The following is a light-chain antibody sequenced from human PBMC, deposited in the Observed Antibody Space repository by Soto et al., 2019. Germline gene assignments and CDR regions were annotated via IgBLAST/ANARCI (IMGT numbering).Light chain of an antibody. Sequence: DIQMTQSPSSLSASVGDRVTITCRASQSISSYLNWYQQKPGKAPKLLIYAASSLQSGVPSRFSGSGXGXDFTLTISSLQPEDXXXXYCQQSYRTPLYTFGQGTKLEIK. CDR1: QSISSY. V-gene: IGKV1-39*01. J-gene: IGKJ2*01. CDR3: QQSYRTPLYT. CDR2: AAS.